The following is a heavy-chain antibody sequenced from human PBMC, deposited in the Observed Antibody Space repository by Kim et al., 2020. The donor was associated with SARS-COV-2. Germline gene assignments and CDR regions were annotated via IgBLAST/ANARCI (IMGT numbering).Heavy chain of an antibody. D-gene: IGHD3-16*01. CDR3: AKSPGGQGWFDP. V-gene: IGHV3-9*01. J-gene: IGHJ5*02. Sequence: GYADSVKGRFTISRDNAKNSLYLQMNSLRAEDTALYYCAKSPGGQGWFDPWGQETLVTVSS.